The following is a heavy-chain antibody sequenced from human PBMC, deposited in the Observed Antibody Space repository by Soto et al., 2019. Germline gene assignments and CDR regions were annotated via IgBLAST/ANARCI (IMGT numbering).Heavy chain of an antibody. CDR1: GFTFSNYW. Sequence: GGSLRLSCAASGFTFSNYWMHWVRQVPGKGLVWVSRINSDGSSTTYADSVKGRFTISRDNAKSTLYLQMNSLRAEDTAVYYCARDPAPSGWYDYWGQGTLATVSS. V-gene: IGHV3-74*01. CDR2: INSDGSST. D-gene: IGHD6-19*01. CDR3: ARDPAPSGWYDY. J-gene: IGHJ4*02.